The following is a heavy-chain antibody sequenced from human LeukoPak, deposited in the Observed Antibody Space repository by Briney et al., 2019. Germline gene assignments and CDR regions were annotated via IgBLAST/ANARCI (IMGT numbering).Heavy chain of an antibody. V-gene: IGHV1-18*01. J-gene: IGHJ5*02. CDR2: ISAYNGNT. Sequence: ASVKVSCKASGYTFTSYGISWVRQAPGQGLEWMGWISAYNGNTNYAQKLQGRVTMTTATSTSTAYMELRSLRSDDTAVYYCAKIYSSSWYFRFDPWGQGTLVTVSS. CDR1: GYTFTSYG. D-gene: IGHD6-13*01. CDR3: AKIYSSSWYFRFDP.